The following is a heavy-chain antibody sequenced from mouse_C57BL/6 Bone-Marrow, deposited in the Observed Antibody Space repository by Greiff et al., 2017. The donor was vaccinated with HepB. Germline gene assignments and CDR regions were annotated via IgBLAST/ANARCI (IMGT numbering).Heavy chain of an antibody. V-gene: IGHV3-6*01. J-gene: IGHJ2*01. Sequence: DVQLQESGPGLVKPSQSLSLTCSVTGYSITSGYYWHWIRQFPGTKLEWMGYLSYDGSNNYNPSLNNRISITRDTSKNQFFLKLNSVTTEDTATYYCAREEGLTGTDFDYWGQGTTLTVSS. CDR3: AREEGLTGTDFDY. D-gene: IGHD4-1*01. CDR1: GYSITSGYY. CDR2: LSYDGSN.